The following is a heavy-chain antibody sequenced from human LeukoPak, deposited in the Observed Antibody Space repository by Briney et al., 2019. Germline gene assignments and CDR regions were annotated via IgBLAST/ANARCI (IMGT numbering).Heavy chain of an antibody. J-gene: IGHJ4*02. CDR1: GFTFDDYG. V-gene: IGHV3-20*04. D-gene: IGHD3-9*01. Sequence: GGSLRLSCAASGFTFDDYGMSWVRQAPGKGLEGFSGINWNGGSTGYADSVKGRFTISRDNAKNSLYLQMNSLRAEDTALYYCAKGYDILTGYYSDYFDYWGQGTLVTVSS. CDR3: AKGYDILTGYYSDYFDY. CDR2: INWNGGST.